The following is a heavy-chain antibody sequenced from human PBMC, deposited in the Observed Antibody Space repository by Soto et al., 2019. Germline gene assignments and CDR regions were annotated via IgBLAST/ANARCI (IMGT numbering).Heavy chain of an antibody. Sequence: PGGSLRLSCAASGFTFDDYTMHWVRQAPGKGLEWVSLISWDGGSTYYADSVKGRFTISRDNSKNSLYLQMNSLRTEDTALYYCAKDPAQDYYYGMEVWGQGTTVTVSS. CDR3: AKDPAQDYYYGMEV. CDR1: GFTFDDYT. J-gene: IGHJ6*02. D-gene: IGHD2-2*01. V-gene: IGHV3-43*01. CDR2: ISWDGGST.